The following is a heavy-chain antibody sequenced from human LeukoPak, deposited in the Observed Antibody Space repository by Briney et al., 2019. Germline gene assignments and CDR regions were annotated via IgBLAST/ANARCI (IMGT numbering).Heavy chain of an antibody. J-gene: IGHJ4*02. V-gene: IGHV1-46*01. CDR3: ARDLHGGWTWDY. Sequence: ASVKVSCKASGYSFTSCLMHWVRQAPGQGFEWMGKIHPSDGDTRYAQRFRGRVTMTRDTSTATVYMELSGLRSEDTAVYYCARDLHGGWTWDYWGQGTLLTVLS. CDR2: IHPSDGDT. D-gene: IGHD6-19*01. CDR1: GYSFTSCL.